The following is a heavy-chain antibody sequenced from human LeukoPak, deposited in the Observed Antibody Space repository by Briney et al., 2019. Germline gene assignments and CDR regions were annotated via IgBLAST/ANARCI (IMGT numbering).Heavy chain of an antibody. CDR2: ISGSGDYT. V-gene: IGHV3-23*01. J-gene: IGHJ5*02. D-gene: IGHD4-17*01. CDR1: GLTFSGYA. CDR3: ARGNGDYINWFDP. Sequence: PGGSLRLSCAVSGLTFSGYAMSWVRQAPGKGLEWVSTISGSGDYTYYADSVKGRFSISRDNSKNTLHLQMNSLRAEDTAVYYCARGNGDYINWFDPWGQGTLVTVSS.